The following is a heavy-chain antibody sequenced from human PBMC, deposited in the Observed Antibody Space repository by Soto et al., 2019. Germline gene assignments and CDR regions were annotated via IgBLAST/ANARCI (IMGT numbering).Heavy chain of an antibody. D-gene: IGHD2-15*01. CDR2: ITADGGT. Sequence: EVQVLESGGGLVQPGGSLRLSCEGSEFTVSGHAMTWIRQAPGKGPEWVSTITADGGTYYADSVKGGFAMSRHTSENPLSLEMNSLGAECTAAYYCAPHVSCSGGSCQYDAFAIRGQGTMVTVSS. CDR3: APHVSCSGGSCQYDAFAI. V-gene: IGHV3-23*01. CDR1: EFTVSGHA. J-gene: IGHJ3*02.